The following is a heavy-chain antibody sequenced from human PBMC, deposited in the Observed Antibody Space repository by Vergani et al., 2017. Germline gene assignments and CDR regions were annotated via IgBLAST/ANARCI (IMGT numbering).Heavy chain of an antibody. Sequence: EVQLVESGGGLVQPGRSLRLSCAASGFTFDDYAMHWVRQASGKGLEWVSGISWNSGSIVYADSVKGRFTISRDNGKNSLYLQMNSLRSEDTALYYCAKGVRGVMGNDAFDIWGQGTMVTVSS. CDR1: GFTFDDYA. D-gene: IGHD3-10*01. CDR3: AKGVRGVMGNDAFDI. J-gene: IGHJ3*02. V-gene: IGHV3-9*01. CDR2: ISWNSGSI.